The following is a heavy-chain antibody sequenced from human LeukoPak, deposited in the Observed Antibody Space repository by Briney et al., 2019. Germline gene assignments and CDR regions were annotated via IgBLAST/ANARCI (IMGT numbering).Heavy chain of an antibody. CDR2: IYTSGST. V-gene: IGHV4-4*07. J-gene: IGHJ4*02. D-gene: IGHD3-22*01. Sequence: SETLSLTCTVSGGSISSYYWSWIRQPAGKGLEWIGRIYTSGSTNYNPSLKSRVTMSVDTSKNQFSLKLNSVTAADTAVYHCAGYYYERSGYDYWGQGTLVTVSS. CDR3: AGYYYERSGYDY. CDR1: GGSISSYY.